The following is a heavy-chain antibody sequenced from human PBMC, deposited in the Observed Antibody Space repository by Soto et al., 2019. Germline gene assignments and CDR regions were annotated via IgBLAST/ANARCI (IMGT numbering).Heavy chain of an antibody. V-gene: IGHV3-23*01. Sequence: LSLTCAASGFTFINYAMAWVRQAPGKGLEWVSGISNSGNSKYYADSVKGRFTISRDNSKNTLYLQMNSLGAEDTALYYCAKLNSRTILKGNGFDPWGQGTLVTVSS. CDR1: GFTFINYA. CDR2: ISNSGNSK. J-gene: IGHJ5*02. D-gene: IGHD3-3*01. CDR3: AKLNSRTILKGNGFDP.